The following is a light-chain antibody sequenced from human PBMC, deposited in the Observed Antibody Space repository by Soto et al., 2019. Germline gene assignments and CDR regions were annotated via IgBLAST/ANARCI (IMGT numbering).Light chain of an antibody. CDR2: DAS. Sequence: EIVLTQSPATLSLSPGERATLSCRAGQSVSTYLAWYQQKPGQAPRLLIFDASKRAIGIPARFSGSGSGTDFTLTISSLEPEDFAVYYCQQRSRGFGPGTKVDTK. CDR3: QQRSRG. J-gene: IGKJ3*01. CDR1: QSVSTY. V-gene: IGKV3-11*01.